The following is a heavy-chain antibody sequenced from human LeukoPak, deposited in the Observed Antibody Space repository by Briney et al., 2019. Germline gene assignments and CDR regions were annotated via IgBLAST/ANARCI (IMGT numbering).Heavy chain of an antibody. J-gene: IGHJ4*02. CDR2: TSFHFTLM. Sequence: XAVTSFHFTLMLYAYSVKGRFTISRDNSMCTLYLQMNSLRPEDTAIYYCAREGYYGSGSPPSLYFDYWGQGTLVTVSS. V-gene: IGHV3-30*03. CDR3: AREGYYGSGSPPSLYFDY. D-gene: IGHD3-10*01.